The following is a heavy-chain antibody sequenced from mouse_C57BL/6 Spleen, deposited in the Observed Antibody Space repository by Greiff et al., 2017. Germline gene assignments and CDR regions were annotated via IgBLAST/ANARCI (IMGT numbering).Heavy chain of an antibody. CDR1: GFSFNTYA. CDR3: VSPFRDYDWFAY. D-gene: IGHD2-4*01. Sequence: EVKLMESGGGLLQPKGSLKLSCAASGFSFNTYAMNWVRQAPGKGLEWVARIRSKSNNYATYYADSVKDRFTISRDDSESMLYLQMNNLKTEDTAMYYCVSPFRDYDWFAYWGQGTLVTVSA. J-gene: IGHJ3*01. CDR2: IRSKSNNYAT. V-gene: IGHV10-1*01.